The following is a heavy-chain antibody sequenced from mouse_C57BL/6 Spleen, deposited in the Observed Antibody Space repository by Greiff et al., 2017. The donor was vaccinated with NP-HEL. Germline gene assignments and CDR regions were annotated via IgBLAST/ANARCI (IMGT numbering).Heavy chain of an antibody. D-gene: IGHD2-1*01. CDR1: GFTFSDYY. J-gene: IGHJ2*01. V-gene: IGHV5-16*01. Sequence: EVKLMESEGGLVQPGRSMKLSCTASGFTFSDYYMAWVRQVPEKGLEWVANINYDGSSTYYLDSLKSRFIISRDNAKNILYLQMSSLKSEDTATYYCARDHYGNYFDYWGQGTTLTVSS. CDR3: ARDHYGNYFDY. CDR2: INYDGSST.